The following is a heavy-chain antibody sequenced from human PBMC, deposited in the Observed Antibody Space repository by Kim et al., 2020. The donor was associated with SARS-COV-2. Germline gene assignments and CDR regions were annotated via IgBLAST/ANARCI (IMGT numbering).Heavy chain of an antibody. CDR3: AREGNLWFGEPTGFDP. V-gene: IGHV3-48*02. Sequence: SVKGRFTISRDNAKNSLYLQMNSLRDEDTAVYYCAREGNLWFGEPTGFDPWGQGTLVTVSS. J-gene: IGHJ5*02. D-gene: IGHD3-10*01.